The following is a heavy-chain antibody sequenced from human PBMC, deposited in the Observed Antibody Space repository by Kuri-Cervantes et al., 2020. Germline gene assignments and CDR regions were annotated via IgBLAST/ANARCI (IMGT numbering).Heavy chain of an antibody. Sequence: SETLSLTCTVSGGSISSGDYYWSWIRQPPGKGLEWIGYIYYSGSTYYNPSLKSRVTISVDTSKNQFSLKLSSVTAADTAVYYCARGYYGSGSYYHRPLDYWGQGTLVTVSS. J-gene: IGHJ4*02. CDR3: ARGYYGSGSYYHRPLDY. D-gene: IGHD3-10*01. V-gene: IGHV4-30-4*01. CDR1: GGSISSGDYY. CDR2: IYYSGST.